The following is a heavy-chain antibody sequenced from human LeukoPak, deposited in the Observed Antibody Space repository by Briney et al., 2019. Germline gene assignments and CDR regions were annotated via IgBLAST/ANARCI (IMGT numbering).Heavy chain of an antibody. Sequence: GGSLRLSCAASGFTVRSKYMSWVRQAPGKGLERVSVIYSGGNTDYADSVKGRFTISRDISKNTLYLQMNSLRAEDTAVYYCARLAVAGIYDCWGQGTLVTVSS. J-gene: IGHJ4*02. D-gene: IGHD6-19*01. CDR2: IYSGGNT. CDR1: GFTVRSKY. V-gene: IGHV3-53*01. CDR3: ARLAVAGIYDC.